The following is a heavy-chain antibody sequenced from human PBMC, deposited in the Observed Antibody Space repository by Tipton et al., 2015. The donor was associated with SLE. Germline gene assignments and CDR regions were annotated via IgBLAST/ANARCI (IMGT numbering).Heavy chain of an antibody. CDR1: GGSISSSSYY. D-gene: IGHD6-19*01. CDR2: IYHSGST. CDR3: ARSGYSSGWLGRDKKYNWFDP. Sequence: TLSLTCTVSGGSISSSSYYWGWIRQPPGKGLEWIGEIYHSGSTNYNPSLKSRVTISVDKSKNRFSLNLNSVTAADTAVYYCARSGYSSGWLGRDKKYNWFDPWGQGTLVIVSS. V-gene: IGHV4-39*07. J-gene: IGHJ5*02.